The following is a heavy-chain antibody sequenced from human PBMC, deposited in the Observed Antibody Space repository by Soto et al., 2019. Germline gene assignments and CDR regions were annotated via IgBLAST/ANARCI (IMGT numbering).Heavy chain of an antibody. CDR1: GFTFSDYG. CDR3: VRDQQWLLPVPLNFDY. CDR2: ISAFNGET. J-gene: IGHJ4*02. V-gene: IGHV1-18*01. D-gene: IGHD6-19*01. Sequence: ASVKVSCKASGFTFSDYGFSWVRQAPGRGLEWMGWISAFNGETNYTQKSEGRVAMTTDAATTTAYMELRSLTVDDTAVYYCVRDQQWLLPVPLNFDYWGQGTVVTVSS.